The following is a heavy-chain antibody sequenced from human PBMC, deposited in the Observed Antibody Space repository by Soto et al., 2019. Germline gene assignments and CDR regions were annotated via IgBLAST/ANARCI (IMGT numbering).Heavy chain of an antibody. D-gene: IGHD1-1*01. CDR3: GRDGRTTLRDWFDP. J-gene: IGHJ5*02. CDR1: GGSISSGGYY. V-gene: IGHV4-31*02. CDR2: IYDSWST. Sequence: ASETLSLTFTVSGGSISSGGYYWSVIRHHPLTGLDCIGYIYDSWSTYYNPSLNSRVTISVDTSKNQFSLKLSSLTAADTALYYCGRDGRTTLRDWFDPWGKESSVTVSS.